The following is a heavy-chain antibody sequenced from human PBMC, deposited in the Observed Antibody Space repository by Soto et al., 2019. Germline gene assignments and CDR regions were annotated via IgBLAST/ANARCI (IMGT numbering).Heavy chain of an antibody. V-gene: IGHV5-10-1*01. CDR1: GYGFAGYW. Sequence: GESLKISCKGSGYGFAGYWITWVRQKTGKGLEWMGRIDPSDSQTYYSPSFRGHVTISVTKSITTVFLQWSSLRASDTAMYYCARQIYDADTGPNFQYYFDSWGQGTPVTVSS. CDR3: ARQIYDADTGPNFQYYFDS. J-gene: IGHJ4*02. D-gene: IGHD5-18*01. CDR2: IDPSDSQT.